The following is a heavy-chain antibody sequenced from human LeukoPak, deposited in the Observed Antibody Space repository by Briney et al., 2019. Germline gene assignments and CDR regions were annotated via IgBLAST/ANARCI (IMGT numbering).Heavy chain of an antibody. CDR1: GFTFSSYA. V-gene: IGHV3-23*01. CDR2: ISGSGGST. CDR3: AKDGYYDSSGSATGYFDY. J-gene: IGHJ4*02. Sequence: PGGSLRLSCAASGFTFSSYAMSWVRQAPGNGLEWVSGISGSGGSTNYADSVKGRLIISRDNSKNTLYLQMNSLRAEDTAVYYCAKDGYYDSSGSATGYFDYWGQGTLVTVSS. D-gene: IGHD3-22*01.